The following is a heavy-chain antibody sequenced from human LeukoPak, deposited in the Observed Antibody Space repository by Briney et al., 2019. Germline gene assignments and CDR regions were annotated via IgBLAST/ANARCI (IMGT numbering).Heavy chain of an antibody. CDR1: SGSFSGYY. J-gene: IGHJ4*02. CDR3: ARSVAADFDY. V-gene: IGHV4-34*01. CDR2: INHSGST. Sequence: PSETLSLTYAVYSGSFSGYYWSWIRQPPGKGLEWIGEINHSGSTNYNPSLKSRVTISVDTSKNQFSLKLSSVTAADTAVYYCARSVAADFDYWGQGTLVTVSS. D-gene: IGHD6-19*01.